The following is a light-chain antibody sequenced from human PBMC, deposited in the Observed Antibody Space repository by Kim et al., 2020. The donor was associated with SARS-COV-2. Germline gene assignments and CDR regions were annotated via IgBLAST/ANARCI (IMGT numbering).Light chain of an antibody. V-gene: IGKV3-15*01. CDR3: QQYNDWPPVT. CDR2: GAS. CDR1: RSVSRN. J-gene: IGKJ4*01. Sequence: EVVMTQSPATPSVSPGERATLSCWASRSVSRNLAWYQQKPGQAPRLLIFGASTRASGIPARFTGSGSGTEFTLTISSLQSEDFAVYYCQQYNDWPPVTFGGGTKVDIK.